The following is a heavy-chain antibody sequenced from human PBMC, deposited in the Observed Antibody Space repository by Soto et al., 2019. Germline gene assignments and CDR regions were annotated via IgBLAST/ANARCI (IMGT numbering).Heavy chain of an antibody. D-gene: IGHD6-13*01. CDR1: GFIFDDFT. V-gene: IGHV3-43*01. CDR3: AKDEGAAVESPGD. J-gene: IGHJ4*01. Sequence: LRLSCAASGFIFDDFTMHWVRPVPGKGLQWVSYINWDGRIAMYADSVKGRFTISRDNTNNHLYLQMNSLRSDDTALYYCAKDEGAAVESPGDWGHGTLVTVSS. CDR2: INWDGRIA.